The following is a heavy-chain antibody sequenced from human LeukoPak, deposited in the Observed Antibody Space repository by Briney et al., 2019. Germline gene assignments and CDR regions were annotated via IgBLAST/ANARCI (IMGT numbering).Heavy chain of an antibody. Sequence: ASVKASCKASGYIFTDYYMHWVRQAPGQGLEWMGWINPNSGGTNYAQKFQGRVTMTRDTSISTAYMDLSRLTSDDTAVYYCARDRGRISDYYGSGRSLHYYMDVWGKGTTVTVSS. CDR1: GYIFTDYY. J-gene: IGHJ6*03. D-gene: IGHD3-10*01. CDR2: INPNSGGT. CDR3: ARDRGRISDYYGSGRSLHYYMDV. V-gene: IGHV1-2*02.